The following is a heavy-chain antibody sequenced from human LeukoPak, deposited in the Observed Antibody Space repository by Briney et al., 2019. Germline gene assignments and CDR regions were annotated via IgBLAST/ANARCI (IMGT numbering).Heavy chain of an antibody. CDR3: ASYDGSGSYYFDY. CDR2: IIPIFGTA. Sequence: GASVKVSCKASVYTFTNYDINWVRQAPGQGLEWMGGIIPIFGTANYAQKFQGRVTITADKSTSTAYMELSSLRSEDTAVYYCASYDGSGSYYFDYWGQGTLVTVSS. V-gene: IGHV1-69*06. D-gene: IGHD3-10*01. CDR1: VYTFTNYD. J-gene: IGHJ4*02.